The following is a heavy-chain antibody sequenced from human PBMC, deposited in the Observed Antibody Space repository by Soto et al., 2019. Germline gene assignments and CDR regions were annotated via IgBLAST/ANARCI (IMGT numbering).Heavy chain of an antibody. D-gene: IGHD3-3*01. V-gene: IGHV3-53*04. CDR2: IYSGGST. Sequence: QPGGSLRLSCAASGFTVSSNYMSWVRQAPGKGLEWVSVIYSGGSTDYADSVKGRFTISRHNSKNTLYLQMNSLRGEDTAVYYCARENDFWSGYGTYHQYMDVWGKGTTVTVSS. CDR3: ARENDFWSGYGTYHQYMDV. CDR1: GFTVSSNY. J-gene: IGHJ6*03.